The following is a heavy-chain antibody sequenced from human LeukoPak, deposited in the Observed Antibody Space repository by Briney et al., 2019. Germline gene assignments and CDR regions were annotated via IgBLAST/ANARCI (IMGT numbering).Heavy chain of an antibody. CDR3: ARGYYDILTGYYTPGFDY. CDR2: IYPGDSDT. J-gene: IGHJ4*02. D-gene: IGHD3-9*01. CDR1: GYSFTSYW. Sequence: GESLKISCKGSGYSFTSYWIGWVRQMPGKGLEWMAIIYPGDSDTRYSPSFQGQVTISADKSISTAYLQWSSLKASDTAMYYCARGYYDILTGYYTPGFDYWGQGTLVTVSS. V-gene: IGHV5-51*01.